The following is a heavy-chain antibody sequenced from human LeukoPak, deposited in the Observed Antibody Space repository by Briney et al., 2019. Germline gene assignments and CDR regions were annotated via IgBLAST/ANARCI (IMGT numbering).Heavy chain of an antibody. J-gene: IGHJ5*01. CDR1: GYTFAAYY. D-gene: IGHD6-19*01. V-gene: IGHV1-2*02. Sequence: ASVKVSCKASGYTFAAYYIHWVRQAPGQGLEWIGWINPNSGGTNYAQKFQGRVTMTRDPSFSTAYMELSRLTSDDTTVYFCAKDAGTSGWFDSWGQGTLVTVSS. CDR3: AKDAGTSGWFDS. CDR2: INPNSGGT.